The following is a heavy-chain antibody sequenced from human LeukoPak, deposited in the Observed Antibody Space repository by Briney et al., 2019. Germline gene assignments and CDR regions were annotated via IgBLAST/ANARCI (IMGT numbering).Heavy chain of an antibody. Sequence: GGSLRLSCAASGFTFSSLAMGWVRQAPGQGLEWVSVISDSGSLTYYADSVKGRFTISRDNSKNTLFLQMNSLRAEDTAVYYCAKDARRTNGWYFFDYWGQGTLVTVSS. CDR2: ISDSGSLT. V-gene: IGHV3-23*01. CDR1: GFTFSSLA. CDR3: AKDARRTNGWYFFDY. J-gene: IGHJ4*02. D-gene: IGHD6-19*01.